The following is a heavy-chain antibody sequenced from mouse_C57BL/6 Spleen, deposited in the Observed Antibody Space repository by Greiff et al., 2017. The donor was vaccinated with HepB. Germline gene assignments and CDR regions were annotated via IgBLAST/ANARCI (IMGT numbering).Heavy chain of an antibody. Sequence: VMLVESGAELVRPGTSVKVSCKASGYAFTNYLIEWVKQRPGQGLEWIGVINPGSGGTNYNEKFKGKATLTADKSSSTAYMQLSSLTSEDSAVYFCARRDGYYYFDYWGQGTTLTVSS. CDR1: GYAFTNYL. V-gene: IGHV1-54*01. D-gene: IGHD2-3*01. J-gene: IGHJ2*01. CDR3: ARRDGYYYFDY. CDR2: INPGSGGT.